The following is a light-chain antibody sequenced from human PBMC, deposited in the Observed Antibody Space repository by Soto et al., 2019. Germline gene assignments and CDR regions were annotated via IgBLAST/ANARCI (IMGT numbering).Light chain of an antibody. Sequence: QSALTQPASVSGSPGQSITISCTGTSSDIRGYNFVSWYQQHPGKAPQLIIYEVSTRPSGVSDRFSGSKSGYTASLTISGLRAEDEADYYCSSYTSSSTLFGGGTKVTVL. J-gene: IGLJ2*01. CDR1: SSDIRGYNF. V-gene: IGLV2-14*01. CDR2: EVS. CDR3: SSYTSSSTL.